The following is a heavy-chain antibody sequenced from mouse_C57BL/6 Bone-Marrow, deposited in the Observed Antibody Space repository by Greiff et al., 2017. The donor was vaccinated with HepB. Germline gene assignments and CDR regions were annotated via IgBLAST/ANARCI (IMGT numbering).Heavy chain of an antibody. CDR1: GYSITSGYY. CDR3: ARVDYYGSSYVRYFDV. Sequence: EVQLQESGPGLVKPSQSLSLTCSVTGYSITSGYYWNWIRQFPGNKLEWMGYISYDGSNNYNPSLKNRISITRDTSKNQSFLKLNSVTTEDTATYYCARVDYYGSSYVRYFDVWGTGTTVTVSS. CDR2: ISYDGSN. J-gene: IGHJ1*03. V-gene: IGHV3-6*01. D-gene: IGHD1-1*01.